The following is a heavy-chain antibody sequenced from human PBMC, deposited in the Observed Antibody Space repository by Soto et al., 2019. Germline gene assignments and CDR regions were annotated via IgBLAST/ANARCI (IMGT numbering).Heavy chain of an antibody. J-gene: IGHJ5*02. CDR1: GGSIRSGGYP. V-gene: IGHV4-31*03. CDR3: ASVPGP. CDR2: IYYSGST. D-gene: IGHD2-2*01. Sequence: QVQLQESGPGLVKPSQTLSLTCPLSGGSIRSGGYPLSRNRQHPGKGLERIGYIYYSGSTYYNPSLKSRVTISVDTSKNQFSLKLSSVTAADTAVSYCASVPGPWGQGTLVTVSS.